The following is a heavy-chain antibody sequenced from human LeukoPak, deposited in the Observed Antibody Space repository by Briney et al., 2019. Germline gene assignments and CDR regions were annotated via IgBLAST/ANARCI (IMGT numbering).Heavy chain of an antibody. D-gene: IGHD3-10*01. CDR1: GYSFTSYW. Sequence: GESLKISCKGSGYSFTSYWIGWVRQMPGKGLEWMGIIYPGDSDTRYSPSFQGQVTISADKSISTAYLQWSSLKALDTAMYYCARRSGYYGSGSLSPFDYWGQGTLVTVSS. CDR3: ARRSGYYGSGSLSPFDY. V-gene: IGHV5-51*01. J-gene: IGHJ4*02. CDR2: IYPGDSDT.